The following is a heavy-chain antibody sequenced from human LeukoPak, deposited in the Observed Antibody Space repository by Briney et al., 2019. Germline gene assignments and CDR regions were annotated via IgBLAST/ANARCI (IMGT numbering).Heavy chain of an antibody. J-gene: IGHJ4*02. CDR1: RVAEGKSV. CDR2: ISSSSSYT. V-gene: IGHV3-11*05. D-gene: IGHD3-10*01. CDR3: ARDQSGTLDY. Sequence: GGSLRLSCGAYRVAEGKSVNLCVRQAPGKGLEWVSYISSSSSYTNFADSVKGRFTISRDNAKNSLYLQMNSLRAEDTAVYYCARDQSGTLDYWGQGTLVTVSS.